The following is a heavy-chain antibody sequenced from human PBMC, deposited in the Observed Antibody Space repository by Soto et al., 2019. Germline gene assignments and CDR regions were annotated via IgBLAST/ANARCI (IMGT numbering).Heavy chain of an antibody. CDR1: GYTFSSYG. CDR2: MNGNNGYT. J-gene: IGHJ4*02. CDR3: ARDPPGYSYALGY. Sequence: ASVKVSCKASGYTFSSYGITWVRQAPGQGLEWMGWMNGNNGYTMYARKFQGRVTMTTDTSTTTAYMELRTLRSDDTGVYFCARDPPGYSYALGYWGQGTLVTVSS. V-gene: IGHV1-18*04. D-gene: IGHD5-18*01.